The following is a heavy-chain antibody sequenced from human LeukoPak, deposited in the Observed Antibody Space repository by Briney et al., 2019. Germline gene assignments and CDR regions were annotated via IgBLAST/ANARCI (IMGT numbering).Heavy chain of an antibody. V-gene: IGHV1-18*04. D-gene: IGHD2-15*01. CDR3: ARDVGQYCSGGSCYPLDY. J-gene: IGHJ4*02. CDR2: INPNNGNT. CDR1: GYTFTSYG. Sequence: GASVKVSCKTSGYTFTSYGISWVRQAPGQGLEWMGWINPNNGNTDYAQRLQGRLTVTKDTSTSTAYMELWSLRSDDTALYYCARDVGQYCSGGSCYPLDYWGQGTLVTVSS.